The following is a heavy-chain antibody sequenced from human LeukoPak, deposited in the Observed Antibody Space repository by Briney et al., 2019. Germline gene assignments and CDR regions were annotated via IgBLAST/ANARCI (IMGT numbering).Heavy chain of an antibody. CDR2: ISSSSGYI. CDR3: ARDPPEYCSGGSCFRPLD. CDR1: GFTFSSYS. D-gene: IGHD2-15*01. J-gene: IGHJ4*02. Sequence: GGSLRLSCAASGFTFSSYSMNWVRQAPGKGLEWVSSISSSSGYIYYADSVKGRFTISRDNAKNSLYLQMNSLRAEDTAVYYCARDPPEYCSGGSCFRPLDWGQRTLVTVSS. V-gene: IGHV3-21*01.